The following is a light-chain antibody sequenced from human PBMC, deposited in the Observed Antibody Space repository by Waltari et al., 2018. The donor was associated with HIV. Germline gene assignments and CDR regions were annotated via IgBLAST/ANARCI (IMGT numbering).Light chain of an antibody. J-gene: IGLJ2*01. CDR3: QSADITGTFVI. Sequence: SDDLSQAPSVSVSPGQTARIACFGEALPTQYAYCYQQKTGQAPVLVISKDTERPSDSPRRFSGTSSGTTVTLTITDVQADDEADYYCQSADITGTFVIFGGGTRLTVL. CDR1: ALPTQY. CDR2: KDT. V-gene: IGLV3-25*03.